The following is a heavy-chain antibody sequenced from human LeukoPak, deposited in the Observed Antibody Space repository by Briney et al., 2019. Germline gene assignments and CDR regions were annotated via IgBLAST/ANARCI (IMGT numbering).Heavy chain of an antibody. J-gene: IGHJ6*04. V-gene: IGHV1-69*06. Sequence: ASVKVSCKASGGTFSSYAISWVRQAPGQGLEWMGGIIPIFGTANYAQKFQGRVTITADKSTSTAYMELSSLRSEDTAVYYCARDRNYVILTGPMGYYYYGMDVWGKGTTVTVSS. CDR3: ARDRNYVILTGPMGYYYYGMDV. CDR1: GGTFSSYA. CDR2: IIPIFGTA. D-gene: IGHD3-9*01.